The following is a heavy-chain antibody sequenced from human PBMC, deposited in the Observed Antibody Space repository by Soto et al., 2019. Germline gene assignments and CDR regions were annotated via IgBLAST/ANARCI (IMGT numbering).Heavy chain of an antibody. CDR1: GGSISSGGYY. Sequence: SETLSLTCTVSGGSISSGGYYWSWIRQHPGKGLEWIGYIYYSGSTYYNPSLKSRVTISVDTSKNQFSLKLSSVTAADPAVYYCAREPEVTDDDDAFDIWGQGTMVTVSS. D-gene: IGHD5-18*01. CDR2: IYYSGST. CDR3: AREPEVTDDDDAFDI. V-gene: IGHV4-31*03. J-gene: IGHJ3*02.